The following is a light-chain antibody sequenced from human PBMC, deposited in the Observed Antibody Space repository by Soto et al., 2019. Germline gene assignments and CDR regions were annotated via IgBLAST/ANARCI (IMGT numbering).Light chain of an antibody. CDR2: GAS. J-gene: IGKJ1*01. Sequence: VVLTQSPGTLSLSPGETATLSCRAGQSVTGSFLAWYQQKPGQAPRLLIYGASTRATGVSDKFSGSGSGRAFTLTNSRLEPEAFAVYYCQQYGGSVWTFGQGTKVEI. CDR1: QSVTGSF. V-gene: IGKV3-20*01. CDR3: QQYGGSVWT.